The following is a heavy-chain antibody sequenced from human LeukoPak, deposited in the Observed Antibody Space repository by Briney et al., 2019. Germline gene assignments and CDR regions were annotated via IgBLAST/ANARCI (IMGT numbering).Heavy chain of an antibody. CDR1: GFTFSSYG. CDR2: IWYDGSNK. CDR3: TTGPGGAVAAALHFDY. J-gene: IGHJ4*02. Sequence: GGSLRLSCAASGFTFSSYGMHWVRQAPGKGLEWVAVIWYDGSNKYYADSVKGRFTISRDNSKNTLYLQMNSLKTEDTAVYYCTTGPGGAVAAALHFDYWGQGTLVTVSS. D-gene: IGHD6-19*01. V-gene: IGHV3-33*01.